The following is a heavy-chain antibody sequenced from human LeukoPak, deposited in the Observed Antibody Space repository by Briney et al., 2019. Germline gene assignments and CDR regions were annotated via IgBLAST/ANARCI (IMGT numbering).Heavy chain of an antibody. J-gene: IGHJ4*02. Sequence: GGSLRLSCAASGFTFSSYAMSWVRQAPGKGLEWVSGISDSGGSTYYADSVKGRFTISRDNSKNTLYLQMNSLRAEDTAVYYCAKSGGYCSSTSCNGVFDFWGQGTLVTVSS. CDR2: ISDSGGST. V-gene: IGHV3-23*01. CDR3: AKSGGYCSSTSCNGVFDF. D-gene: IGHD2-2*01. CDR1: GFTFSSYA.